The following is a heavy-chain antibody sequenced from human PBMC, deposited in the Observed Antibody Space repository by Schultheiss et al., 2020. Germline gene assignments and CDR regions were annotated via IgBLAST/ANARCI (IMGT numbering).Heavy chain of an antibody. V-gene: IGHV3-33*01. Sequence: GGSLRLSCAASGFPFGSYGMHWVRQAPSKGLEWVAVIWHDGTKNYYGDSVKGRFTISRDNSKNMLYLQMNSLRAEDTAVYSCARGHVYDTSGYPYAFDIWGKGTRGT. J-gene: IGHJ3*02. CDR1: GFPFGSYG. D-gene: IGHD3-22*01. CDR2: IWHDGTKN. CDR3: ARGHVYDTSGYPYAFDI.